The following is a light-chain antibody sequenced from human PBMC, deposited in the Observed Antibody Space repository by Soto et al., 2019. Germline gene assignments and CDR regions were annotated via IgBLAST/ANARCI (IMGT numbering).Light chain of an antibody. CDR3: QQYYGSPPRT. J-gene: IGKJ1*01. V-gene: IGKV4-1*01. CDR1: QSVLYSSNNKNY. CDR2: WAS. Sequence: DIVMTQSPDSLAVSLGERATINCKSSQSVLYSSNNKNYLAWYQQKPGQPPKLLISWASTRESGVPDRFSGSGSGTEFTLTIGSLQAEDVAVYYCQQYYGSPPRTFGQGTKVEIK.